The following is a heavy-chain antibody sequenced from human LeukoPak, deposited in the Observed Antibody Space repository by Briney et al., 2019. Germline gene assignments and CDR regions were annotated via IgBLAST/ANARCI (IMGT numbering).Heavy chain of an antibody. CDR1: GASVSNSH. D-gene: IGHD2/OR15-2a*01. V-gene: IGHV4-59*02. J-gene: IGHJ4*02. Sequence: SETLSLTCTVSGASVSNSHWNWIRQFPGKGLEWVGCLSYTGKTDYNPSLSSRVTISLGTSNNQVSLKLKSVTAADTALYFCAEGYFEPFAHWGPGTLVTVSS. CDR3: AEGYFEPFAH. CDR2: LSYTGKT.